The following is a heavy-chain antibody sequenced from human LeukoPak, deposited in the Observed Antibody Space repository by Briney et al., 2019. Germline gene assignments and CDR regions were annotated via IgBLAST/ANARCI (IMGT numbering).Heavy chain of an antibody. Sequence: PGGSLRLSCAASGFTFSSYSMNWVRQAPGKGLEWVSYISSSSSTIYYADSVKGRFTISRDNAKNSLYLQMNSLRAEDTAVYYCARLMFLWPPIYFDYWGQGTLVTVSS. CDR3: ARLMFLWPPIYFDY. V-gene: IGHV3-48*01. CDR2: ISSSSSTI. D-gene: IGHD2-8*01. J-gene: IGHJ4*02. CDR1: GFTFSSYS.